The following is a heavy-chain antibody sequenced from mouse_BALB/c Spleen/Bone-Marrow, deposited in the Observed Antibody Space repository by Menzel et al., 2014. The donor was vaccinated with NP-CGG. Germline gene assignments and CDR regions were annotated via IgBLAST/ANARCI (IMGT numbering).Heavy chain of an antibody. CDR1: GFNNQDYY. CDR2: IDPENGDT. J-gene: IGHJ4*01. Sequence: EVQLQQSGAELVRSGASVKLSCTASGFNNQDYYMHWVKQRPEQGLEWIGWIDPENGDTEYAPKFQGKATMTADTSSNTAYLQLSSLTSEDTAVYYCKAREATDYWGQGTSVTDSS. V-gene: IGHV14-4*02. CDR3: KAREATDY.